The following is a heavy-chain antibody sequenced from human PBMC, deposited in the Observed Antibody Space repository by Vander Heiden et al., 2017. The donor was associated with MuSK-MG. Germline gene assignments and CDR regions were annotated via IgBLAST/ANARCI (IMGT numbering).Heavy chain of an antibody. CDR2: VYYSGRT. CDR1: GGSISRSTFY. J-gene: IGHJ4*02. Sequence: QLQLQESGPGLVKPSETLSLTCTVSGGSISRSTFYWGWVRQPPGKGLEWIGSVYYSGRTYYNPSLKSRVTISVDTSKNQFSLKLSSVTAADTTVYYCARIVRNYYDGSGGYIFDYWGQGTLVTVSS. D-gene: IGHD3-10*01. CDR3: ARIVRNYYDGSGGYIFDY. V-gene: IGHV4-39*01.